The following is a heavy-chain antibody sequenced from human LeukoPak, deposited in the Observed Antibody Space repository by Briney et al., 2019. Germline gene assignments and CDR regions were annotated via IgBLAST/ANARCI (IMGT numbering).Heavy chain of an antibody. V-gene: IGHV3-30*02. CDR1: GFTFSVYG. D-gene: IGHD6-19*01. J-gene: IGHJ4*02. CDR3: VKESSGGWSNFDY. Sequence: GGSLRLPCAASGFTFSVYGMLWVRQATGKGLEWVAFIRHDGSNKYYVDSVKGRFTISRDNSENTLYLQMNSPIFEDTAVYYCVKESSGGWSNFDYWGQGTLVTVSS. CDR2: IRHDGSNK.